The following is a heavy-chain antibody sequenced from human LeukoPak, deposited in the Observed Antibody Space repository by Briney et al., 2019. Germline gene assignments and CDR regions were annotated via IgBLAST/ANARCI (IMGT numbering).Heavy chain of an antibody. CDR3: ASSPILEFYYYYYMDV. Sequence: GASVKVSCKASGYTFTSYDINSVRQATGQGLEWMGWMNPNSGNTGYAQKFQGRVTMTRNTSISTAYMELSSVRSEDTAVYYCASSPILEFYYYYYMDVWGKGTTVTVSS. CDR2: MNPNSGNT. J-gene: IGHJ6*03. D-gene: IGHD3-3*01. V-gene: IGHV1-8*01. CDR1: GYTFTSYD.